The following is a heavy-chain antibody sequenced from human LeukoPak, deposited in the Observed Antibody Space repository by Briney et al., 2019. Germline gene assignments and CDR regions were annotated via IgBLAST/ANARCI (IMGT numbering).Heavy chain of an antibody. D-gene: IGHD3-3*01. V-gene: IGHV5-51*01. J-gene: IGHJ4*02. Sequence: PGESLKISCKGSGYSFSNHWIGWVRQMPGKGLEWMGIIYPGDSDTRYSPSFQGQVTISADKSISTAYLQWSSLKASDTAMYYCARRRGDLAIYFFDYWGQGTLVTVSS. CDR1: GYSFSNHW. CDR2: IYPGDSDT. CDR3: ARRRGDLAIYFFDY.